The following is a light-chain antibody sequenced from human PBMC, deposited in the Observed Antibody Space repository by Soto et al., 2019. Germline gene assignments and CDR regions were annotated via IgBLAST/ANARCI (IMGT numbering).Light chain of an antibody. CDR3: QQYNNWPHT. V-gene: IGKV3-15*01. CDR2: GAS. CDR1: QGVTYN. Sequence: EIVMTQSPATLSVSPGESATLSCRASQGVTYNLAWYQQKPGQAPRLLIYGASTRATGIPARFSGSGSGTEFTLTISRLQSEDFAVYHCQQYNNWPHTFGRGTKLEIK. J-gene: IGKJ2*01.